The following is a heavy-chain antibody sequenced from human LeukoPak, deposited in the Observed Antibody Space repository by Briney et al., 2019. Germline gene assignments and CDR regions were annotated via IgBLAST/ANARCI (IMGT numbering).Heavy chain of an antibody. D-gene: IGHD1-1*01. CDR3: ARGHWNDVVGYYLDY. CDR2: IYHSGST. Sequence: SETLSLTCTVSGYSISSGYYWGWIRQPPGKGLEWIGSIYHSGSTYYNPSLKSRVTISVDTSKNQFSLKLSSVTAADTAVYYCARGHWNDVVGYYLDYWGQGTLVTVSS. V-gene: IGHV4-38-2*02. CDR1: GYSISSGYY. J-gene: IGHJ4*02.